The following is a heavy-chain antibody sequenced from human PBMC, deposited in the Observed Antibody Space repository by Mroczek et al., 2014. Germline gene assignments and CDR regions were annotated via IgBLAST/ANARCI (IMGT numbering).Heavy chain of an antibody. CDR3: ARDCSGGSCYDSPADY. Sequence: VQLVESGGGLVKPGGSLRLSCAASGFTFSSYSMNWVRQAPGKGLEWVSSISSSSSYIYYADSVKGRFTISRDNAKNSLYLQMNSLRAEDTAVYYCARDCSGGSCYDSPADYWGQGTLVTVSS. CDR2: ISSSSSYI. CDR1: GFTFSSYS. V-gene: IGHV3-21*01. D-gene: IGHD2-15*01. J-gene: IGHJ4*02.